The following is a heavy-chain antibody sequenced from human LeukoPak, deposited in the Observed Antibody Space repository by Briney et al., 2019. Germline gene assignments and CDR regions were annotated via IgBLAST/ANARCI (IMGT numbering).Heavy chain of an antibody. D-gene: IGHD6-19*01. J-gene: IGHJ4*02. CDR2: ISGSGGST. Sequence: PGGSLRLSCAASGFTFSSYAMSWVRQAPGKGLEWVSAISGSGGSTYYADSVKGRFTISRDNSKNTLFLQMISLRAEDTALYYCAKDRSHLPVAGFDSWGQGTLVTVSS. V-gene: IGHV3-23*01. CDR3: AKDRSHLPVAGFDS. CDR1: GFTFSSYA.